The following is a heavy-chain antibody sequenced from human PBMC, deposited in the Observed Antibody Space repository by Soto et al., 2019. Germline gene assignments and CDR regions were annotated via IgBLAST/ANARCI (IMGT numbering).Heavy chain of an antibody. CDR2: INHSGSA. V-gene: IGHV4-34*01. CDR1: GGSFSGYY. J-gene: IGHJ4*02. CDR3: GRLEGLATISYYFDY. D-gene: IGHD3-9*01. Sequence: SETLSLTCAVYGGSFSGYYWSWIRQPPGKGLEWIGEINHSGSANYNPSLKSRVTISVDKSKNQFSLKLMSLSAADTAVYYCGRLEGLATISYYFDYWGQGALVTVSS.